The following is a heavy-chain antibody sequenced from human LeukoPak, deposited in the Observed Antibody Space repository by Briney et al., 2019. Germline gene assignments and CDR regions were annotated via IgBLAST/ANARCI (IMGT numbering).Heavy chain of an antibody. CDR3: ARGSSGARARFDP. Sequence: SETLSLTCTVSGGSISSYYWSWIRQPPGKGLEWIGYIYYSGSTNYNPSLKSRVTISVDRSKNQFSLKLSSVTAADTAVYYCARGSSGARARFDPWGQGTLVTVSS. CDR1: GGSISSYY. V-gene: IGHV4-59*12. D-gene: IGHD3-3*01. J-gene: IGHJ5*02. CDR2: IYYSGST.